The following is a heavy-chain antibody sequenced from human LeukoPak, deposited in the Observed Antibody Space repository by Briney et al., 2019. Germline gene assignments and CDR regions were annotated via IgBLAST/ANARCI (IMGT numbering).Heavy chain of an antibody. CDR1: GYTFTDYY. CDR2: LNLESGKT. J-gene: IGHJ5*02. CDR3: ATAPNWNYRNWFDP. V-gene: IGHV1-69-2*01. Sequence: VRVSCKVSGYTFTDYYMHWVRQAPGKGLAWMGLLNLESGKTLYTEKFQGRVTITADTSTDTAYMELSSLRSEDTAAYYCATAPNWNYRNWFDPWGQGTLVTVSS. D-gene: IGHD1-7*01.